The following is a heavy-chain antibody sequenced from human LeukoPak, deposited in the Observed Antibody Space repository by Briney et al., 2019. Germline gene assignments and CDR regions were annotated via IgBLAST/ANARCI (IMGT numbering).Heavy chain of an antibody. Sequence: GGSLRLSCAASGFIFSDHYMDWVRQAPGKGLEWVSAISGSGGSTYYADSVKGRFTISRDNSKNTLYLQMNSLRAEDTAVYYCAIWPGYYDSSGTTLDYWGQGTLVTVSS. CDR2: ISGSGGST. D-gene: IGHD3-22*01. V-gene: IGHV3-23*01. CDR1: GFIFSDHY. CDR3: AIWPGYYDSSGTTLDY. J-gene: IGHJ4*02.